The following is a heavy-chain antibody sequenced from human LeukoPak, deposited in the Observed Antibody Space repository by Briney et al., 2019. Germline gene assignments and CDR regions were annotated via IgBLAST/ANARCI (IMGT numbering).Heavy chain of an antibody. CDR3: ARDRDCSGGSCYSYDAFDI. D-gene: IGHD2-15*01. J-gene: IGHJ3*02. CDR1: GYTFTSYG. V-gene: IGHV1-18*01. CDR2: ISAYNGNT. Sequence: ASVKVSCEASGYTFTSYGISWVRQAPGQGLEWMGWISAYNGNTNYAQKLQGRVTMTTDTSTSTAYMELRSLRSDDTAVYYCARDRDCSGGSCYSYDAFDIWGQGTMVTVSS.